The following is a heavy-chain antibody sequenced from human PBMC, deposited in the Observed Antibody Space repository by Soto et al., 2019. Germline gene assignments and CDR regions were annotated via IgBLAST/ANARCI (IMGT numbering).Heavy chain of an antibody. Sequence: QVQLVQSGAEVKKPGSSVKVSCKASGGTVSSYSINWVRQAPGQGLEWMGEIIPIFGTANYAQKFQCRVTITADESTSTAYMELSSLRSEDTAVYYCARDGGRHSGGIDYWGQGTLVTVSS. D-gene: IGHD1-26*01. J-gene: IGHJ4*02. V-gene: IGHV1-69*01. CDR2: IIPIFGTA. CDR3: ARDGGRHSGGIDY. CDR1: GGTVSSYS.